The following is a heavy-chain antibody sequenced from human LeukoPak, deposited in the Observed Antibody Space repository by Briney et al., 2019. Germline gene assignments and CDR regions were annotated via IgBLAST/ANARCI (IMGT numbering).Heavy chain of an antibody. Sequence: GASVKVSCKASGYTFTSYAMNWVRQAPGQGLEWMGWINTNTGNPTYAQGFTGRFVFSLDTSVSTAYLQISSLKAEDTAVYYCAREYGSGSYWPSYYYYGMDVWGQGTTVTVSS. D-gene: IGHD3-10*01. J-gene: IGHJ6*02. CDR1: GYTFTSYA. V-gene: IGHV7-4-1*02. CDR3: AREYGSGSYWPSYYYYGMDV. CDR2: INTNTGNP.